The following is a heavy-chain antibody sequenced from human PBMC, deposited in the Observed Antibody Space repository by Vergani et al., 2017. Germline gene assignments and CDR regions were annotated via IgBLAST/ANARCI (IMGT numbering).Heavy chain of an antibody. CDR3: AREAYGSGLDY. CDR2: IKQDGSEK. J-gene: IGHJ4*02. D-gene: IGHD3-10*01. V-gene: IGHV3-7*01. Sequence: EVQLVESGGGLVQPGGSLRLSCAASVFTFSSYWMSWVLQAPGKGLEWVANIKQDGSEKYYVDSVKGRFTISRDNAKNSLYVQMNSLRAEDTAVYYCAREAYGSGLDYWGQGTLVTVSS. CDR1: VFTFSSYW.